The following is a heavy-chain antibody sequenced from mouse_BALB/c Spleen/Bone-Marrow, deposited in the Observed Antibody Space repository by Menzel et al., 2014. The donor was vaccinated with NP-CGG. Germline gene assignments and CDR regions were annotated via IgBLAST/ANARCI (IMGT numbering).Heavy chain of an antibody. V-gene: IGHV1-28*01. CDR2: IDPFNGVT. CDR1: GYSFTSYY. D-gene: IGHD1-1*01. CDR3: ARRVITTVPHFAY. J-gene: IGHJ3*01. Sequence: VQLQQSGPELMKPGASVKISCKASGYSFTSYYIHWVKQNHGKSLEWIGYIDPFNGVTIYNQKFKGKATLTADKSSXTSYIHLNILTSEDSSVYYCARRVITTVPHFAYWGQPTLVTVSA.